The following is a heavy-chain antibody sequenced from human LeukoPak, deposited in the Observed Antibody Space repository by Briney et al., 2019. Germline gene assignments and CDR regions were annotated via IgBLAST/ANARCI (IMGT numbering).Heavy chain of an antibody. D-gene: IGHD1-7*01. Sequence: GGSLRLSCAASGFTFSSYEMNWVRQAPGKGLEWVSYISSSGSTIYYADSVKGRFTISRDNAKNSLYLQMNSLRGEDTAVYYCARETGTTGTPYYFDYWGQGTLVTVSS. CDR2: ISSSGSTI. J-gene: IGHJ4*02. CDR1: GFTFSSYE. CDR3: ARETGTTGTPYYFDY. V-gene: IGHV3-48*03.